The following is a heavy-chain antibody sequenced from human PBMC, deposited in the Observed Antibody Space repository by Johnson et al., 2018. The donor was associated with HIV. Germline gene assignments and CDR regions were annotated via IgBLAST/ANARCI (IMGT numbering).Heavy chain of an antibody. CDR2: ISYDGSNK. V-gene: IGHV3-30*18. CDR3: AKGGGSYSDAFDI. CDR1: GFTFSSYG. Sequence: VQLVESGGGVVQPGRSLRLSCVASGFTFSSYGMHWVRQAPGKGLEWVAVISYDGSNKYYADSVKGRFTISRDNSKNTLHLQMNRLRAEDTAVYYCAKGGGSYSDAFDIWGQGTMVTVSS. J-gene: IGHJ3*02. D-gene: IGHD1-26*01.